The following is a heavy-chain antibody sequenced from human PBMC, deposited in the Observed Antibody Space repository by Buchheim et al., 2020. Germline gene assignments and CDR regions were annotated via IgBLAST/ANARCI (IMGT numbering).Heavy chain of an antibody. D-gene: IGHD3-22*01. Sequence: QVQLQESGPGLVKPSETLSLTCTVSGGSVSSGSYYWSWIRQPPGKGLEWIGYIYYSGSTNYNPSLKSRVTISVDTSKNQFSLKLSSVTAADTAVYYCARGSYDSSGYYYAGRRLDYWGQGTL. V-gene: IGHV4-61*01. CDR3: ARGSYDSSGYYYAGRRLDY. J-gene: IGHJ4*02. CDR1: GGSVSSGSYY. CDR2: IYYSGST.